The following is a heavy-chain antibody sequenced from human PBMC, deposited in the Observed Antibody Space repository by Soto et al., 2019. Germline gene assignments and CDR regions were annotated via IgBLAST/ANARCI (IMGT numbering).Heavy chain of an antibody. J-gene: IGHJ5*02. CDR2: INAHSGGT. CDR1: GFSFTGYY. V-gene: IGHV1-2*02. Sequence: ATVKVSCKASGFSFTGYYIHWLRQAPGQGLEWMGWINAHSGGTEYAQKFQGRVALTRDTSIATAYLTLTSLTSDDTALYYCAKDLTRQLAYWLDPWGQGTQVTVSS. CDR3: AKDLTRQLAYWLDP. D-gene: IGHD6-6*01.